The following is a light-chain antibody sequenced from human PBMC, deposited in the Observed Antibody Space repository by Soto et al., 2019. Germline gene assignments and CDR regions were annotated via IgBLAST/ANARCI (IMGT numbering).Light chain of an antibody. CDR3: QQYNSYSTWT. J-gene: IGKJ1*01. CDR1: EDISTF. Sequence: DLQMTQSPSSVSASLGDRVTISCRATEDISTFLAWFQQKPWKPPKSLIYAAYRLQSGVPSTFSGSGSGTEFTLTISSLQPDDFATYYCQQYNSYSTWTCGQGTKVDIK. CDR2: AAY. V-gene: IGKV1-16*01.